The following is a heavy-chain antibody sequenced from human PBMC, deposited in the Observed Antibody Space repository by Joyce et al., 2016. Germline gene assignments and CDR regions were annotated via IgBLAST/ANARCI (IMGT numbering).Heavy chain of an antibody. Sequence: QLVEPGGGVVKPGGSLRLSCEASGSTFSSSSMCWFRQAPGKGLEWVAAISGTSYYIFHAETVRGRFTVSRNNAKKTLYLQMNSLRAEESAVFYSARGGISYYYAMDVWGQGTTVTVSS. D-gene: IGHD3-16*01. CDR2: ISGTSYYI. V-gene: IGHV3-21*01. CDR1: GSTFSSSS. J-gene: IGHJ6*02. CDR3: ARGGISYYYAMDV.